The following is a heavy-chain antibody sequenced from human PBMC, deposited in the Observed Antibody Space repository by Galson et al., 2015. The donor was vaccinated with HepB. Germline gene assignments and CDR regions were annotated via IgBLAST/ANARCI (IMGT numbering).Heavy chain of an antibody. CDR2: ISSSGSSTV. CDR1: GSTFSDYY. J-gene: IGHJ5*01. D-gene: IGHD6-13*01. CDR3: VRDKEAAGGGDWFDP. V-gene: IGHV3-11*04. Sequence: SLRLSCAASGSTFSDYYMTWIRQAPGKGLEWVSHISSSGSSTVSYADPVKGRFTISRDNAKNSLFLDMDSLRADDTAVYFCVRDKEAAGGGDWFDPWGQGTLVTVSS.